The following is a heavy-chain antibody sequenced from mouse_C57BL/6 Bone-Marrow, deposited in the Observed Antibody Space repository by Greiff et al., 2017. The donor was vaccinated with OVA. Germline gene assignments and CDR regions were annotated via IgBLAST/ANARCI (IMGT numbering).Heavy chain of an antibody. CDR1: GFTFSDYY. V-gene: IGHV5-16*01. J-gene: IGHJ2*01. D-gene: IGHD2-10*02. CDR3: ARALGLLSYFDY. CDR2: INYDGSST. Sequence: EVQRVESEGGLVQPGSSMKLSCTASGFTFSDYYMAWVRQVPEKGLEWVANINYDGSSTYYLDSLKSRFIISGDNAKNILYLQMSSLKSADTATYYWARALGLLSYFDYWGQGTTLTVSS.